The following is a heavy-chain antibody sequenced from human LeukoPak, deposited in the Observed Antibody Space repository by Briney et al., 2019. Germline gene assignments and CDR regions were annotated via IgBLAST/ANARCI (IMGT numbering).Heavy chain of an antibody. CDR2: IYYSGST. CDR1: GGSISSYY. Sequence: PSETLSLTCTVSGGSISSYYWSWIRQPPGKGLEWIGYIYYSGSTNYNPSLKNRVTISVDTSKTQFSLKLSSVTAADTAVYYCARDGIAARPKGWFDPWGQGTLVTVSS. CDR3: ARDGIAARPKGWFDP. J-gene: IGHJ5*02. V-gene: IGHV4-59*12. D-gene: IGHD6-6*01.